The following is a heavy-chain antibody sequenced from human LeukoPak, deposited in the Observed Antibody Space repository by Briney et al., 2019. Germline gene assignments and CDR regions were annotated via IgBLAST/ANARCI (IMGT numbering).Heavy chain of an antibody. CDR3: ARGGGLDV. J-gene: IGHJ6*02. V-gene: IGHV3-7*03. CDR2: INHNGNVN. CDR1: GFTFSSYA. Sequence: GSLRPSCAASGFTFSSYAMSWVRQAPGKGLEWVASINHNGNVNYYVDSVKGRFTISRDNAKNSLYLQMSNLRAEDTAVYFCARGGGLDVWGQGATVTVSS. D-gene: IGHD3-16*01.